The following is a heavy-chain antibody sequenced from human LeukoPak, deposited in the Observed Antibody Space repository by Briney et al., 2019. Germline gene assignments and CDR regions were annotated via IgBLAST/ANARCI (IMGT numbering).Heavy chain of an antibody. CDR2: INHSGST. CDR3: ARGTLDPILDY. J-gene: IGHJ4*02. CDR1: GGSISSYY. D-gene: IGHD3-3*01. V-gene: IGHV4-34*01. Sequence: SETLSLTCTVSGGSISSYYWSWIRQPPGKGLEWIGEINHSGSTNYNPSLKSRVTISVDTSKNQFSLKLSSVTAADTAVYYCARGTLDPILDYWGQGTLVTVSS.